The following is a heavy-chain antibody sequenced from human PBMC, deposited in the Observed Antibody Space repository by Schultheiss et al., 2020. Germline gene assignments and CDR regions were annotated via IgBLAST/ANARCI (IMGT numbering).Heavy chain of an antibody. D-gene: IGHD2-15*01. J-gene: IGHJ6*02. CDR2: ISYDGSNK. CDR1: GFTFSSYG. Sequence: WGSLRLSCAASGFTFSSYGMHWVRQAPGKGLEWVAVISYDGSNKYYADSVKGRFTISRDNSKNTLYLQMNSLRAEDTAVYYCAKDLGPDVWVLGGRGFPAPPGGLDVWGQGTTVTVSS. V-gene: IGHV3-30*18. CDR3: AKDLGPDVWVLGGRGFPAPPGGLDV.